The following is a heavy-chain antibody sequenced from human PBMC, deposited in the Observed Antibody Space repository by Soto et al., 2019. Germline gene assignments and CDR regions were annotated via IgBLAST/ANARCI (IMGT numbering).Heavy chain of an antibody. CDR1: GFAFSSYA. Sequence: GGSLRLSCAASGFAFSSYAMTWIRQAPGKGLEWVSGITGSGGSTYYADSVKGRFTISRDNSKNTLYLQMNSLRAEDTAVYYCAKDHEGGWPYYFDYWGQGTLVTVSS. CDR3: AKDHEGGWPYYFDY. D-gene: IGHD6-19*01. J-gene: IGHJ4*02. V-gene: IGHV3-23*01. CDR2: ITGSGGST.